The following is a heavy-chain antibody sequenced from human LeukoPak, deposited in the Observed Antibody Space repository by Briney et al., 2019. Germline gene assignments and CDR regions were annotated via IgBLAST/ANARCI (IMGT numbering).Heavy chain of an antibody. CDR3: ARGVRWLQLSYFDY. J-gene: IGHJ4*02. D-gene: IGHD5-24*01. Sequence: PSQTLSLTCPVSSGSISSGVSYWSWIRQHPGKGLEWIGYIYYSGSTYYNPSLKSRVTISVDTSKNQFSLKLSPVTAADTAVYYCARGVRWLQLSYFDYWGQGTLVTVSS. V-gene: IGHV4-31*03. CDR1: SGSISSGVSY. CDR2: IYYSGST.